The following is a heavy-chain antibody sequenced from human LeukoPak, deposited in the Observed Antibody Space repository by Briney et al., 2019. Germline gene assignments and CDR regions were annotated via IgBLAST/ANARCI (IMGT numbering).Heavy chain of an antibody. CDR2: ISATGGGA. Sequence: GGSLRLSCAASGFTFSSYWMSWVRQAPGKGLEWVSTISATGGGAYYADSVKGRFTISSNNSKHTLALQMNTLRAQDTAAYYCAKDVRRAEYCSGTPCYTPSFHYWGQRTLVTVPS. V-gene: IGHV3-23*01. D-gene: IGHD2-2*02. CDR3: AKDVRRAEYCSGTPCYTPSFHY. CDR1: GFTFSSYW. J-gene: IGHJ4*02.